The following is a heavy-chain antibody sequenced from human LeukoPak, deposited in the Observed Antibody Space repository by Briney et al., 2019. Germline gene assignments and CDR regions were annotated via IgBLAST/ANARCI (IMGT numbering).Heavy chain of an antibody. CDR3: ARDGKTAAGNNFDC. Sequence: GASVKVSCKASGYTFTSYYIHWVRQAPGQGLEWMGIINPSGGITTYAQKFQRRVAMTRDKSTSTVYMELRRLTSEDTAVYYCARDGKTAAGNNFDCWGQGTLVTVSS. J-gene: IGHJ4*02. V-gene: IGHV1-46*01. D-gene: IGHD6-13*01. CDR2: INPSGGIT. CDR1: GYTFTSYY.